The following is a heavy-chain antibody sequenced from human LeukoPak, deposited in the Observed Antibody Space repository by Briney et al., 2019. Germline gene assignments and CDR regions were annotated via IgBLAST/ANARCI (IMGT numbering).Heavy chain of an antibody. CDR1: GFIFSSYP. Sequence: GSLRLSCAASGFIFSSYPMSWIRQPPGKGLEWIGSIYYSGSTYYNPSLKSRVTISVDTSKNQFSLKLSSVTAADTAVYYCARVEGTTVTTGWFDPWGQGTLVTVSS. D-gene: IGHD4-17*01. V-gene: IGHV4-39*07. J-gene: IGHJ5*02. CDR3: ARVEGTTVTTGWFDP. CDR2: IYYSGST.